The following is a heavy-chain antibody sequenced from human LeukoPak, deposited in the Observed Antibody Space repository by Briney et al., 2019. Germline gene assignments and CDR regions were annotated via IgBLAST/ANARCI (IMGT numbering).Heavy chain of an antibody. D-gene: IGHD1-26*01. Sequence: SETLSLTCTVSGGSVSSGSYYWSWIRQPPGKGLEWIGYIYYSGSTNYNPSLKSRVTISVDTSKNQFSLKLSSVTAADTAVHYCARGSYYRYYYYGMDVWGQGTTVTVSS. CDR2: IYYSGST. V-gene: IGHV4-61*01. CDR1: GGSVSSGSYY. CDR3: ARGSYYRYYYYGMDV. J-gene: IGHJ6*02.